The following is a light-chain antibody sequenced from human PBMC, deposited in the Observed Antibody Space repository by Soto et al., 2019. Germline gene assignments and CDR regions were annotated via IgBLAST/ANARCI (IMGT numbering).Light chain of an antibody. J-gene: IGKJ2*01. Sequence: EIVLTQSPGTLSLSPGERATLSCRASQSVSSSYLAWDQQKPGQSPRLLIYGASSTATGIPDRFSGSGSGTDCPHTISRLEPEAFAVYYCQEYGSSPPMYTFGQGTKLEIK. CDR2: GAS. V-gene: IGKV3-20*01. CDR1: QSVSSSY. CDR3: QEYGSSPPMYT.